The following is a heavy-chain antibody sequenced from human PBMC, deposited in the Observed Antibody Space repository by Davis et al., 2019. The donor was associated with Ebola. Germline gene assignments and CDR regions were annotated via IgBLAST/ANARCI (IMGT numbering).Heavy chain of an antibody. Sequence: ASVKVSCKASGYTFTNFGISWVRQAPGQGLEWMGWISAYNGNTNYAQKLQGRVTMTTDTSTSTAYMELRSLRSDDTAVYYCARPMVRGAYYYYYGMDVWGQGTTVTVSS. D-gene: IGHD3-10*01. CDR1: GYTFTNFG. V-gene: IGHV1-18*04. CDR3: ARPMVRGAYYYYYGMDV. CDR2: ISAYNGNT. J-gene: IGHJ6*02.